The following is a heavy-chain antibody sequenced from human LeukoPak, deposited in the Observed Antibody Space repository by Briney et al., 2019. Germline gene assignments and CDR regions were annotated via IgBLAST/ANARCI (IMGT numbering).Heavy chain of an antibody. Sequence: ASVKVSCKASGYTFTIYGITWVRQAPGQGLEWMGWISPYNGNTNYAQEFQGRVTMTTDTSTRTAYMELRSLRSDDTAVYYCARGLRGYYDTGGYTWDAFDIWGQGTMVTVSS. CDR3: ARGLRGYYDTGGYTWDAFDI. D-gene: IGHD3-22*01. V-gene: IGHV1-18*01. J-gene: IGHJ3*02. CDR1: GYTFTIYG. CDR2: ISPYNGNT.